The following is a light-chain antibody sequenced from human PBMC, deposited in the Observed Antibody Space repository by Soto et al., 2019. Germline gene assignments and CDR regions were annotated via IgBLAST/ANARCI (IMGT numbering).Light chain of an antibody. CDR1: QSVNSY. V-gene: IGKV3-11*01. J-gene: IGKJ4*01. CDR2: DVS. CDR3: QQRRNWTWLT. Sequence: EIVLTQSPGTLSLSPGERATLSCRASQSVNSYLAWYQQKPGQAPRLLIYDVSNRATVIPARFSGSGSGTDFTLTISSLEPEDSAVYFCQQRRNWTWLTFGGGTRVEIK.